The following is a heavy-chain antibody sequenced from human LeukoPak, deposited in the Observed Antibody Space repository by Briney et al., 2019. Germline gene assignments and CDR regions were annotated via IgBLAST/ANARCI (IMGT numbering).Heavy chain of an antibody. Sequence: GGSLRLFCAASVFTFSSHCMHCVRQVPGKGLVWVSRINGDGSRISYADSVKGRFTISRDNAKNTLYLQMNSLRAEDTAVYYCARDRGSLEYDYWGQGTLVTASS. CDR1: VFTFSSHC. V-gene: IGHV3-74*01. D-gene: IGHD1-26*01. CDR3: ARDRGSLEYDY. CDR2: INGDGSRI. J-gene: IGHJ4*02.